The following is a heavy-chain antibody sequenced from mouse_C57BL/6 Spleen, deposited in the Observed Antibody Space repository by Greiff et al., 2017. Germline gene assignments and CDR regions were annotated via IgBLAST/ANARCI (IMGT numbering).Heavy chain of an antibody. CDR1: GYTFTDYT. D-gene: IGHD2-4*01. J-gene: IGHJ2*01. V-gene: IGHV1-78*01. CDR2: IYPRDGST. CDR3: ARSDYDYDVNYFGD. Sequence: VKLVESDAELVKPGASVKISCTASGYTFTDYTIHWMKQRPEQGLEWIGRIYPRDGSTKYNEKFKGKATLTADKSSSTAYLLLNSLTSDDATVYFCARSDYDYDVNYFGDWGKGPTLTVSS.